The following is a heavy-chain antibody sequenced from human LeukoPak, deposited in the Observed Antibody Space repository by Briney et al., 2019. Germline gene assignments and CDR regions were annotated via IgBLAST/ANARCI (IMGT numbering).Heavy chain of an antibody. CDR1: GYTFTSYG. V-gene: IGHV1-18*01. CDR3: ARAASTHFDY. CDR2: ISTYNGIT. J-gene: IGHJ4*02. Sequence: GASVNVSCKASGYTFTSYGISWVRQAPGQGLEWMGWISTYNGITNYAQKLQGRVTMTTDTSTSTAYMELRSLRSDDTAVYYCARAASTHFDYWGQGTLVTVSS. D-gene: IGHD6-13*01.